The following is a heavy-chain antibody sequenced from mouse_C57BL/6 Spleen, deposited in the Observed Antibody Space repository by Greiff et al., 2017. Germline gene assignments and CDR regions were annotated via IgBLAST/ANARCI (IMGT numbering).Heavy chain of an antibody. J-gene: IGHJ3*01. CDR2: INPGSGDT. Sequence: VQLQQSGAELVRPGASVKVSCKASGYTFTNYWMDWVKRRPGQGLEWIGLINPGSGDTNYNEKFKGKATMTTDKSSSTAYMQLSSLTLEDSAVYVCAICYCAGSSPFAYWGQGTLVTVSA. CDR1: GYTFTNYW. V-gene: IGHV1-54*01. D-gene: IGHD1-1*01. CDR3: AICYCAGSSPFAY.